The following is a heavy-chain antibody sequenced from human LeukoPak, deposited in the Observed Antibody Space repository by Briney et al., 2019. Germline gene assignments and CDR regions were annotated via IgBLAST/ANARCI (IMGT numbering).Heavy chain of an antibody. Sequence: PSETLSLTCTVSGGSISSYYWSWIRQPPGKGLERIGYIYYSGSTNYNPSLKSRVTISVDTSKNQFSLKLSSVTAADTAVYYCARAAPYHSSSWYYYYYYGMYVWGQGTTVTVSS. CDR1: GGSISSYY. CDR3: ARAAPYHSSSWYYYYYYGMYV. V-gene: IGHV4-59*01. D-gene: IGHD6-13*01. J-gene: IGHJ6*02. CDR2: IYYSGST.